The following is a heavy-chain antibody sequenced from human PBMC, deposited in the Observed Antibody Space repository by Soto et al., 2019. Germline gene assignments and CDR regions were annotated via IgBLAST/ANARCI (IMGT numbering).Heavy chain of an antibody. D-gene: IGHD3-22*01. CDR3: ARGAFDSSGYYYVQSPLHYYGMDV. Sequence: SETLSLTCAVYGGSFSGYYWSWIRQPPGKGLEWIGEINHSGSTNYNPSLKSRVTISVDTSKNQFSLKLSSVTAADTAVYYCARGAFDSSGYYYVQSPLHYYGMDVWGQGTTVTVS. J-gene: IGHJ6*02. CDR1: GGSFSGYY. CDR2: INHSGST. V-gene: IGHV4-34*01.